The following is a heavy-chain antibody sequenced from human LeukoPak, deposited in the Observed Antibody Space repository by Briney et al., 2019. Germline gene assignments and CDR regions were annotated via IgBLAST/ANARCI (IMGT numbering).Heavy chain of an antibody. V-gene: IGHV1-2*02. J-gene: IGHJ4*02. D-gene: IGHD6-19*01. CDR1: GYTFTVYY. Sequence: SVTLSCKASGYTFTVYYMHGVPHAPQQGLEWMVWINPNTGGTNYAQKLQGRVTMTRDTTISTAYMELSRLTSDDTAVYFCASYPRYSSSPPFDCWGQATLVSVCS. CDR2: INPNTGGT. CDR3: ASYPRYSSSPPFDC.